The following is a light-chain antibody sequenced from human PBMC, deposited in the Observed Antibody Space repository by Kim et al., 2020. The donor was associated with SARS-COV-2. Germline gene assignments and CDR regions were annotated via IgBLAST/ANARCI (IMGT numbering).Light chain of an antibody. V-gene: IGKV1-5*03. CDR3: QQYNDFSRT. Sequence: IQMTQSPSTLSASVGDRVTITCRASQSISNWLAWYQQKPGKAPKVLIYKASILETGVPSRFSGSGSGTEFTLTIISLQPDDFATYYCQQYNDFSRTFGQGTKVEIK. J-gene: IGKJ1*01. CDR2: KAS. CDR1: QSISNW.